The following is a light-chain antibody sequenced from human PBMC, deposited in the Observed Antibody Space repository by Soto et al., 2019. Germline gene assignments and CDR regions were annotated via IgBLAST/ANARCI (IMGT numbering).Light chain of an antibody. CDR1: QFLSSY. Sequence: EPVVKQAPAPLSLSQGERATLSCRASQFLSSYLAWYQQIPGQPPRLLIYDTSNRVTGIPARFSGSRSGTDFTLTISSLEPEDFAVYSCHQRNRFAQGTRLEI. J-gene: IGKJ5*01. V-gene: IGKV3-11*01. CDR3: HQRNR. CDR2: DTS.